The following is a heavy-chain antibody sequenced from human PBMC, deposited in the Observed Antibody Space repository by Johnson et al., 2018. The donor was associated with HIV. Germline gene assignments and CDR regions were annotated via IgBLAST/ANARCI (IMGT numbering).Heavy chain of an antibody. J-gene: IGHJ3*02. D-gene: IGHD6-13*01. CDR2: IIFDGVYK. CDR3: ARDHDGQQLGFAFDI. V-gene: IGHV3-30-3*01. CDR1: GFPFRDSA. Sequence: VQLVESGGGVVQPGTSLTLSCAASGFPFRDSAMHWVRQAPGRGMEWLAVIIFDGVYKHHAESVRGRFTISRDNSKATLYLQMNSLRGEDTAVYYCARDHDGQQLGFAFDIWGQGTMVTVSS.